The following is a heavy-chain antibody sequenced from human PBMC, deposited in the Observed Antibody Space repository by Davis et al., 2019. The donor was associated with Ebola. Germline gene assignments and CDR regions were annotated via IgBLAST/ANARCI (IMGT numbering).Heavy chain of an antibody. Sequence: AASVKVSCKASGYTFTTYYMHWVRQAPGQGLEWMGMINPNDGRTIYAQKFQGRVTMTTDTSTTTVFMELTNLGSDDTAVYWCARGEGAPDFWGQGTLVTVSS. CDR1: GYTFTTYY. V-gene: IGHV1-46*01. CDR2: INPNDGRT. CDR3: ARGEGAPDF. J-gene: IGHJ4*02. D-gene: IGHD1-26*01.